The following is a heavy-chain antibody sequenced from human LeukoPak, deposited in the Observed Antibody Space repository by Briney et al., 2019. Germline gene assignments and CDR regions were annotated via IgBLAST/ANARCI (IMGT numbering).Heavy chain of an antibody. CDR1: GGSISSYY. D-gene: IGHD2-15*01. V-gene: IGHV4-59*01. Sequence: SETLSLTCTVSGGSISSYYWSWIRQPPGKGLEWIGYIYYSGSTNYNPSLKSRATISVDTSKNQFSLKLSSVTAADTAVYYCARGPRFGYCSGGSCYVFDYWGQGTLVTVSS. J-gene: IGHJ4*02. CDR2: IYYSGST. CDR3: ARGPRFGYCSGGSCYVFDY.